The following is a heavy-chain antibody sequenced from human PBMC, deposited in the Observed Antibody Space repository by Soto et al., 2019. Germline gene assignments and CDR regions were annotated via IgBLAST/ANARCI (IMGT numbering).Heavy chain of an antibody. CDR2: ISGSSVTT. J-gene: IGHJ4*02. CDR1: GFTFSSYA. D-gene: IGHD3-9*01. Sequence: GGSLRLSCAASGFTFSSYAMSWVRQAPGKGLEWVSAISGSSVTTSYADSVKGRFTISRDNSKNTLYLQMSSLRAEDTALYYCARVYYDLLIGSSLNYWGQGTLVTVSS. V-gene: IGHV3-23*01. CDR3: ARVYYDLLIGSSLNY.